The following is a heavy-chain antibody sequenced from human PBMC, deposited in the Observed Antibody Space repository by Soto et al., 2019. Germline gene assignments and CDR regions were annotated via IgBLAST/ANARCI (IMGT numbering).Heavy chain of an antibody. J-gene: IGHJ6*02. Sequence: QVQVMQSGAEVKKPGASVKVSCMTSGYTFISYALNWVRQAPGQRLEWMGRINTGNGNTDYSQRFQGRITITRGTSATTTYMELTSLRPEDTAVYYCATAEGTVTTGWYGLDVWDQGTTVTVSS. CDR1: GYTFISYA. V-gene: IGHV1-3*04. CDR2: INTGNGNT. D-gene: IGHD4-17*01. CDR3: ATAEGTVTTGWYGLDV.